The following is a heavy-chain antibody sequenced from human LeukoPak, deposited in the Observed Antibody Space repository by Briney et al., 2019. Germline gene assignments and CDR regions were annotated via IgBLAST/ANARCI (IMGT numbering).Heavy chain of an antibody. Sequence: ASVKVSCKASAYTFTSYAMHWVRQAPGQRLEWMGWINAGNGNTKYSQKFQGRVTITRDTSASTAYMELSSLRSEDTAVYYCARDLGWFGYFDYWGQGTLVTVSS. J-gene: IGHJ4*02. CDR3: ARDLGWFGYFDY. CDR2: INAGNGNT. V-gene: IGHV1-3*01. D-gene: IGHD3-10*01. CDR1: AYTFTSYA.